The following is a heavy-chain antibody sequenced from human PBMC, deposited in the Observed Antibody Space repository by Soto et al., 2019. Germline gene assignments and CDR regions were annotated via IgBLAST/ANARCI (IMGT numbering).Heavy chain of an antibody. CDR2: ITGGGGTT. J-gene: IGHJ4*02. Sequence: EVQLLESGGGLVQPGGSLRLSCTASGFTFNNYAMSWVRQAPGKGLEWVSTITGGGGTTYYADYVKGRFTISRDNSKNTLYLKMNSLRAEDTAVYYCVKDYTTNWYGASDYWGQGTLVTVSS. D-gene: IGHD1-20*01. CDR3: VKDYTTNWYGASDY. CDR1: GFTFNNYA. V-gene: IGHV3-23*01.